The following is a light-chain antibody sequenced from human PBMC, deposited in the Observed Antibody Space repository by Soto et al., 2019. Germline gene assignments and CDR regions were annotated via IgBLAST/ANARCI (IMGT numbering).Light chain of an antibody. CDR3: XXXNNWPRWT. CDR1: QSVSSN. V-gene: IGKV3-15*01. J-gene: IGKJ1*01. CDR2: GAS. Sequence: EIVMTQSPATLSVSPGERATLSCRASQSVSSNLAWYQQKPGQAPRLLIYGASTRATGIPARFSGSGSGTEFTLTISSLXSEDXXXXXXXXXNNWPRWTFGQGTKVEIK.